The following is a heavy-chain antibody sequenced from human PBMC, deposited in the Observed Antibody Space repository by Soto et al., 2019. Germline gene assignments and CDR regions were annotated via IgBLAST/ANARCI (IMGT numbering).Heavy chain of an antibody. CDR1: GGSIRVSGYY. Sequence: LSLTCTVSGGSIRVSGYYWGWIRQAPGKGLEWIGSTYYSGSTYYNPSLESRVTISVDTSKNHFSLELTSVTAADTAVYFCARQSGSGSYFGRWGQGTRVTVSS. J-gene: IGHJ4*02. D-gene: IGHD5-12*01. CDR3: ARQSGSGSYFGR. V-gene: IGHV4-39*01. CDR2: TYYSGST.